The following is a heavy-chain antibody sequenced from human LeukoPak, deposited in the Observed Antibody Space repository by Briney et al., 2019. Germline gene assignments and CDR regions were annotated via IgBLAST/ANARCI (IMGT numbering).Heavy chain of an antibody. V-gene: IGHV3-9*01. CDR1: GFTFDDFA. CDR3: AKDTHVAVTGTFDS. CDR2: LNWNSAAT. Sequence: QAGMSLRLSCAASGFTFDDFAMHWVRQAPGKGLEWVSGLNWNSAATGYADSVKGRFTISRDNAKNSLYLQMNSLGPEDTAFYYCAKDTHVAVTGTFDSWGQGNLVTVSS. J-gene: IGHJ4*02. D-gene: IGHD6-19*01.